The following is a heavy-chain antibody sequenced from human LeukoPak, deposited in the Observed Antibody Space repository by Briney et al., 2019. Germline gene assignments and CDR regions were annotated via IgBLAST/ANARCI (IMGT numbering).Heavy chain of an antibody. CDR3: AKVLLWFGESLDY. CDR2: ISGSGGST. CDR1: GFTFSSYA. J-gene: IGHJ4*02. D-gene: IGHD3-10*01. Sequence: GGSLRLSCAASGFTFSSYAMSWVRQAAGKGLEWVSAISGSGGSTYYADSVKGRFTISRDNSKNTLYLQMNSLRAEDTAVYHCAKVLLWFGESLDYWGQGTLVSVSS. V-gene: IGHV3-23*01.